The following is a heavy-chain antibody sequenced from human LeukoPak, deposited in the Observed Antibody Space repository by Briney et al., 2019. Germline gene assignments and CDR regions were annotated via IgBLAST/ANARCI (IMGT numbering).Heavy chain of an antibody. Sequence: GGSLRLSCAVSGFKLRSYEMNWVRQAPGKGLEWISYINSGGGETFYADSVKGRLTISRDNAKNSLYLQMNTLRVEDTAVYFCAREGDNWNRSNFRWFDTWGQGVPVTVSS. CDR3: AREGDNWNRSNFRWFDT. CDR1: GFKLRSYE. D-gene: IGHD1-20*01. V-gene: IGHV3-48*03. J-gene: IGHJ5*02. CDR2: INSGGGET.